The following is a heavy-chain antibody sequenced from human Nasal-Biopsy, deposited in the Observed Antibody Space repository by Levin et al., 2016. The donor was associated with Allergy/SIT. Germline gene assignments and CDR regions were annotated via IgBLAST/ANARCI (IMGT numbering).Heavy chain of an antibody. CDR2: ISPGSDYI. Sequence: GGSLRLSCRASGFMFDKYFMNWVRQIPGKGLQWLSSISPGSDYIYTPDSLKGRITISRDNAKNSLYLEMDSLTDEDTAVYYCTRRESSGWFGYWGQGSLVTVSS. J-gene: IGHJ4*02. V-gene: IGHV3-21*06. D-gene: IGHD6-19*01. CDR1: GFMFDKYF. CDR3: TRRESSGWFGY.